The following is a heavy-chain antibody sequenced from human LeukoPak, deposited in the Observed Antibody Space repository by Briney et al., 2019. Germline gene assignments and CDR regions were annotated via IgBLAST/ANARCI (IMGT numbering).Heavy chain of an antibody. CDR3: ARSVVVTATLRYHYGMDV. CDR2: IYYSGSA. Sequence: PSETLSLTCTVSGGSVNSNDYYWAWIRQPPGKGLEWIGNIYYSGSAYYNPSLKSRVTISVDTSKNQFSLKLSSVTAADTAVYYCARSVVVTATLRYHYGMDVWGQGTTVTVSS. V-gene: IGHV4-39*07. CDR1: GGSVNSNDYY. D-gene: IGHD2-21*02. J-gene: IGHJ6*02.